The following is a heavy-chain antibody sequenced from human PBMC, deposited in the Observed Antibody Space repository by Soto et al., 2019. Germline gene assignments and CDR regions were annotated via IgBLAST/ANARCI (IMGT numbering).Heavy chain of an antibody. CDR1: GFTFSDHY. CDR3: TRDLARARPTDVY. Sequence: EVQVVESGGGLVQPGGSLSLSCAASGFTFSDHYVDWVRQAPGKGLEWVGRIRNKANRYTTEYSASVKGRFTISSDDSKNSVSLQTDSLNIEYTAMYLCTRDLARARPTDVYWGQGNLVTVSS. D-gene: IGHD4-4*01. V-gene: IGHV3-72*01. J-gene: IGHJ4*02. CDR2: IRNKANRYTT.